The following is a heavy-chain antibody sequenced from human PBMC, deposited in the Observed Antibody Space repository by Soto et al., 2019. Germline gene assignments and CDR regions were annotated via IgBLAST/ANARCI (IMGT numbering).Heavy chain of an antibody. CDR1: GGSFSGYY. V-gene: IGHV4-34*01. CDR3: ARYLTHDSSGTTEH. J-gene: IGHJ1*01. Sequence: QVQLQQWGAGLLKPSETLSLTCAVYGGSFSGYYWSWIRQPPGKGLEWIGEINHSGSTNYNPSLKSRVTISVDTSKNQFSLKLSSVTAADTAVYYWARYLTHDSSGTTEHWGQGTLVTVSS. CDR2: INHSGST. D-gene: IGHD3-22*01.